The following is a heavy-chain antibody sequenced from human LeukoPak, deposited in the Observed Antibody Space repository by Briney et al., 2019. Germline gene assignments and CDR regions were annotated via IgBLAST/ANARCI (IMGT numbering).Heavy chain of an antibody. V-gene: IGHV4-39*01. D-gene: IGHD2-2*01. CDR1: GGSISSSSYY. Sequence: PSETLSLTCTVSGGSISSSSYYWGWIRQPPGKGLEWIGSLYYSGSAYYNPSLKSRVTISVDTSKNQFSLKLSSVTAADTAVYYCARRELSTIDYWGQGTLVTVSS. J-gene: IGHJ4*02. CDR2: LYYSGSA. CDR3: ARRELSTIDY.